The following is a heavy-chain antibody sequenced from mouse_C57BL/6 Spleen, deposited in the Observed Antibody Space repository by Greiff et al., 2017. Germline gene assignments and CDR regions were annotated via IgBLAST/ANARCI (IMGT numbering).Heavy chain of an antibody. CDR1: GFNIKADY. CDR2: IDSEIGDT. D-gene: IGHD1-1*01. J-gene: IGHJ4*01. CDR3: TTVVASYYYAMDY. V-gene: IGHV14-4*01. Sequence: VQLQQSGAELVRPGASVKLSCTASGFNIKADYMPWVKLRPEQGLEWLGWIDSEIGDTEYASKFQGQATITTDQSSHTAYRKISSLTSEDTAVYYGTTVVASYYYAMDYWGKGTSVTVSS.